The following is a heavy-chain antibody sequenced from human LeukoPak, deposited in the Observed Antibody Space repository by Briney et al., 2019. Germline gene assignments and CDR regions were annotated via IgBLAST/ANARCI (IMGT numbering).Heavy chain of an antibody. D-gene: IGHD1-26*01. CDR3: ARDRGTTGYYYLDS. CDR1: GGPITEYY. Sequence: PSETLSLTCSVSGGPITEYYWSWIRRPPRKGLEWIGYIYHTGSTTYSPSLQSRVTMSVDASRNQFSLKLVSVTAADTAVYYCARDRGTTGYYYLDSWGQGILVTVSS. V-gene: IGHV4-59*01. CDR2: IYHTGST. J-gene: IGHJ4*02.